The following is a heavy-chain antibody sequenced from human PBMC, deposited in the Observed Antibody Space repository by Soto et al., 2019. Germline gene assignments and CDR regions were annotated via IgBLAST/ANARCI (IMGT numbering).Heavy chain of an antibody. V-gene: IGHV3-30-3*01. J-gene: IGHJ4*02. D-gene: IGHD3-10*01. CDR2: ISYDGSNK. CDR1: GFTFSSYA. Sequence: GGSLRLSCAASGFTFSSYAMHWVRQAPGKGLEWVAVISYDGSNKYYADSVKGRFTISRDNSKNTLYLQMNSLRAEDTAVYYCARGRDSSGSYHNPQAYWGQGTLVTVSS. CDR3: ARGRDSSGSYHNPQAY.